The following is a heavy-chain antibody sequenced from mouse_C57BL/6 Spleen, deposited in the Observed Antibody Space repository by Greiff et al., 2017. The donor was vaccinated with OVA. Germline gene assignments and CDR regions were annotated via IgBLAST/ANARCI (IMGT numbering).Heavy chain of an antibody. CDR3: ARSRGSSHWYFDV. CDR2: IYPGSGST. J-gene: IGHJ1*03. Sequence: QVQLQQPGAELVKPGASVKMSCKASGYTFTSYWITWVKQRPGQGLEWIGDIYPGSGSTNYNEKFKSKATLTVDTSASTAYMQLSSLTSEDSAVYYCARSRGSSHWYFDVWGTGTTVTVSS. D-gene: IGHD1-1*01. V-gene: IGHV1-55*01. CDR1: GYTFTSYW.